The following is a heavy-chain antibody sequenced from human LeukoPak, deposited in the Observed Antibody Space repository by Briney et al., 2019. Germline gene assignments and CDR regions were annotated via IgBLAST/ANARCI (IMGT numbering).Heavy chain of an antibody. CDR1: GGTFSSYA. J-gene: IGHJ5*02. Sequence: ASVKVSCKASGGTFSSYAISWVRQAPGQGLEWMGGIIPIFGTANYAQKFQGRVTITTDESTSTAYMEVSSLRSEDTAVYYCARAQYYYDSSGYYYPLGFDPWGQGTLVTVSS. D-gene: IGHD3-22*01. V-gene: IGHV1-69*05. CDR3: ARAQYYYDSSGYYYPLGFDP. CDR2: IIPIFGTA.